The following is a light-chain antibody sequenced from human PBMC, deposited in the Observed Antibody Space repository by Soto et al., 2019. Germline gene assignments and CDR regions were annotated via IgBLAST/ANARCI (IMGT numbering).Light chain of an antibody. CDR2: DVS. J-gene: IGKJ1*01. V-gene: IGKV1-5*01. Sequence: DIHMTQSPSTLPPSVVARVTISCRASQTVERWLAWYQQKPGKAPKLLISDVSSLERGVPSRFSGSGSGTEFTLTISSLQPHDFATYFCQQYASYSPTFGQGTKV. CDR1: QTVERW. CDR3: QQYASYSPT.